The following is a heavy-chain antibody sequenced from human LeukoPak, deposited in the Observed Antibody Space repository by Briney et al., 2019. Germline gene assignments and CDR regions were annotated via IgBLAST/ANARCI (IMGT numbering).Heavy chain of an antibody. V-gene: IGHV1-8*02. Sequence: GASVKVSCKASGYTFTSYGINWVRHVPGQGLEWMGWTSPRSGQPGYVLKFQGRVTMTSDTSISTAYMELSSLTSEDTAVYYCVRVTSGRMGFDFWGQGTLVTVSS. CDR3: VRVTSGRMGFDF. CDR2: TSPRSGQP. J-gene: IGHJ4*02. D-gene: IGHD6-19*01. CDR1: GYTFTSYG.